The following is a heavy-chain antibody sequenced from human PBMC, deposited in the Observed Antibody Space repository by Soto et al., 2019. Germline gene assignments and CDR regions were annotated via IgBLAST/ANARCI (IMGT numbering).Heavy chain of an antibody. Sequence: GESLRISCKGSGYSFTIYWSGWVRQMPGKGLEWMGSIYPGDSDTTYSPSIQGQVTISADKSSTTVYLQWNTLKASDTAMYYCAKTDGYEVEYWGQGTQVTVSS. CDR2: IYPGDSDT. J-gene: IGHJ4*02. CDR1: GYSFTIYW. CDR3: AKTDGYEVEY. V-gene: IGHV5-51*01. D-gene: IGHD5-18*01.